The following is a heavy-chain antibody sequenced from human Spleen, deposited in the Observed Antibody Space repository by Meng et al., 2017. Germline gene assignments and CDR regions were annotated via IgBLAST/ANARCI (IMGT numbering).Heavy chain of an antibody. V-gene: IGHV4-34*01. Sequence: QVQLQPWGAGRLKPSETLSLTCAVYGGSFSGYSWSWIRQPPGKGLEWIGEINHSGSTNYNPSLKSRVTISVDTSKNQFSLKLSSVTAADSAVYYCARGPTTMAHDFDYWGQGTLVTVSS. CDR2: INHSGST. CDR3: ARGPTTMAHDFDY. CDR1: GGSFSGYS. D-gene: IGHD4-11*01. J-gene: IGHJ4*02.